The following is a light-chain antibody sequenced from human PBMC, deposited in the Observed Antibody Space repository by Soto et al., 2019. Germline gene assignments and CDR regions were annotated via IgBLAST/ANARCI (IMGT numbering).Light chain of an antibody. CDR3: MQNTQFQLT. CDR1: QSLVHSDGNTY. J-gene: IGKJ4*01. CDR2: RVS. Sequence: EIVMTQSPLSSAVTLGQPASISCGSSQSLVHSDGNTYLSWLHVGPGQSPRPLIYRVSDRFPGVPDRFTGSGAETNFTLKISRVEDEDVGTYYCMQNTQFQLTLGGGTKVDIK. V-gene: IGKV2-24*01.